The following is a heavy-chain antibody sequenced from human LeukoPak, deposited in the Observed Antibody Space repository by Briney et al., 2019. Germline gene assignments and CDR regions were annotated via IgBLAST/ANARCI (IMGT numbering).Heavy chain of an antibody. CDR1: GYTFTSYG. Sequence: ASVKVSSKASGYTFTSYGISWVRQAPGQGLEWMGWISAYNGNTNYAQKRQGRVTMTTDTSTSTAYMELTSLRSDDTAVYYCARDRDRERYSYGPTDAFDIWGQGTMVTVSS. CDR2: ISAYNGNT. V-gene: IGHV1-18*01. J-gene: IGHJ3*02. D-gene: IGHD5-18*01. CDR3: ARDRDRERYSYGPTDAFDI.